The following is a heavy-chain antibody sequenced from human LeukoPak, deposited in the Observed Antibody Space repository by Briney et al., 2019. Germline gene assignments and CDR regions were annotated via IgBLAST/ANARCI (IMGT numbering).Heavy chain of an antibody. V-gene: IGHV3-21*01. Sequence: GGSLRLSCAASGFTFSTYSMNWVRQAPGKGLEWVSSISSSSAYIYCADSEKGRFTISRDNAKNSLYLQMNSLRVEDTAVYYCARGPRNSSSYQYFQQWGQGTLVTVSS. CDR3: ARGPRNSSSYQYFQQ. J-gene: IGHJ1*01. CDR2: ISSSSAYI. CDR1: GFTFSTYS. D-gene: IGHD6-13*01.